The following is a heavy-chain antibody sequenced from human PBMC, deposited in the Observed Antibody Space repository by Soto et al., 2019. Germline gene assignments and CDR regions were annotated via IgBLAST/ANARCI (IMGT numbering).Heavy chain of an antibody. V-gene: IGHV3-11*01. D-gene: IGHD3-3*01. CDR1: GFTFSDYY. CDR3: ARDRLRFLEWSYFDY. Sequence: PGGSLRLSCAASGFTFSDYYMSWIRQAPGKGLEWVSYISSSGSTIYYADSVKGRFTISRDNAKNSLYLQMNSLRAEDTAVYYCARDRLRFLEWSYFDYWGQGTLVTVSS. J-gene: IGHJ4*02. CDR2: ISSSGSTI.